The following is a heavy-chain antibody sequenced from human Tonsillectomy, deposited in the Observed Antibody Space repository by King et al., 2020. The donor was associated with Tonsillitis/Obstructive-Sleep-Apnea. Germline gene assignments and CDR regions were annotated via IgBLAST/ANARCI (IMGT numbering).Heavy chain of an antibody. V-gene: IGHV4-59*01. CDR2: IFYSGST. D-gene: IGHD2-2*01. CDR1: GGSISSYY. Sequence: VQLQESGPGLVKPSETLSLTCTVSGGSISSYYWSWIRQPPGKGLEWIGYIFYSGSTNYNPSLKSRVTISVDTSKNQFSLKLSSVTAADTAVYYCARDHCSSTSCYGNYYYMDVWGKGTTVTVS. CDR3: ARDHCSSTSCYGNYYYMDV. J-gene: IGHJ6*03.